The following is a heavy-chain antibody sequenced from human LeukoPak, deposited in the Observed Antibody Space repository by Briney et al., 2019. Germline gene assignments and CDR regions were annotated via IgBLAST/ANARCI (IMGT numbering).Heavy chain of an antibody. V-gene: IGHV3-30*18. Sequence: GGSLRLSCAASGFTFSSYGMHWVRQAPGKGLEWVAVISYDGSNKYYADSVKGRFTISRDNSKNSLYLQMNSLRAEDTAVYYCAKGVRFLEWLPTLYYYYYYGMDVWGQGTTVTVSS. J-gene: IGHJ6*02. D-gene: IGHD3-3*01. CDR2: ISYDGSNK. CDR1: GFTFSSYG. CDR3: AKGVRFLEWLPTLYYYYYYGMDV.